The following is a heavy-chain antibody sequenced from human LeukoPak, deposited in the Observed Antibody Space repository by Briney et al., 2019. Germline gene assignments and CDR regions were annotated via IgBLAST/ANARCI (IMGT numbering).Heavy chain of an antibody. V-gene: IGHV3-33*01. Sequence: GGSLRLSCAASGFTFSSYGMHWVRQAPGKGLEGVAVIWYDGSNKYYSDSVKGRFTISRDNSKNTLYLQMNSLRAEDTAVYYCARDELYSSSWPYFQHWGQGTLVTVSS. J-gene: IGHJ1*01. CDR2: IWYDGSNK. CDR1: GFTFSSYG. CDR3: ARDELYSSSWPYFQH. D-gene: IGHD6-13*01.